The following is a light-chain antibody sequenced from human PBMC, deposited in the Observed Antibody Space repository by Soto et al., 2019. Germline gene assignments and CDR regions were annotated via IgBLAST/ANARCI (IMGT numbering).Light chain of an antibody. Sequence: DIVMTQSPDSLAVSLGERATINCRSSQSGLYSSRNKNYLAWYQQKPGQPPKLLIYWASTRESGVPDRFSGSGSGTDFTLTISSLQAEDVAVYYCQQYCSSPWTFGQGTKVEIK. J-gene: IGKJ1*01. CDR3: QQYCSSPWT. CDR1: QSGLYSSRNKNY. CDR2: WAS. V-gene: IGKV4-1*01.